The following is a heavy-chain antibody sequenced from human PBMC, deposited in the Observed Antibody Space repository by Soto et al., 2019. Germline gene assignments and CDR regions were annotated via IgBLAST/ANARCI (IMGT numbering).Heavy chain of an antibody. CDR1: SGSISSSNW. V-gene: IGHV4-4*02. CDR2: IYHSGST. J-gene: IGHJ4*02. CDR3: ARDATVGRGENYCDY. Sequence: QVQLQESGPGLVKPSGTLSLTCAVSSGSISSSNWWSWVRQPPGTGLEWIGEIYHSGSTNYNPSLKSRVTISVDKSKNQFSLKLSSVTAADTAVYYCARDATVGRGENYCDYWGQGTLVTVSS. D-gene: IGHD3-10*01.